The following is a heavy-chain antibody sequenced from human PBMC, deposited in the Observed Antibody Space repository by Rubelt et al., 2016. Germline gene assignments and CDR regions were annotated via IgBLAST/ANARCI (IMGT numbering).Heavy chain of an antibody. V-gene: IGHV4-34*01. CDR3: ASGSSEWLMDAFDI. CDR2: INHSGST. J-gene: IGHJ3*02. D-gene: IGHD6-19*01. Sequence: QVQLQQWGAGLLKPSETLSLTCAVYGGSFSGYYWSWIRQPPGKGLEWIGEINHSGSTNYNPSLKSRVTISVDTSKSQCSLKLSSVTAADTAVYYCASGSSEWLMDAFDIWGQGTMVTVSS. CDR1: GGSFSGYY.